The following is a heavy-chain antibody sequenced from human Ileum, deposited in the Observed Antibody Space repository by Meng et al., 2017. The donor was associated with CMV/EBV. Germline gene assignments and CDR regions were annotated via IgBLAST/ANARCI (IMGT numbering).Heavy chain of an antibody. CDR3: VRDHGSSSWFFY. Sequence: VHLQESGPGLVKPSETLSLTCTASGGSVNRNTYYWGWIRQPPGKSLEWIGTIFDSGSAFDNPSLQSRVSVSIDMSRNQLSLSLSSVTAADTAVYYCVRDHGSSSWFFYWGQGTLVTVSS. CDR2: IFDSGSA. CDR1: GGSVNRNTYY. V-gene: IGHV4-39*07. J-gene: IGHJ4*02. D-gene: IGHD6-13*01.